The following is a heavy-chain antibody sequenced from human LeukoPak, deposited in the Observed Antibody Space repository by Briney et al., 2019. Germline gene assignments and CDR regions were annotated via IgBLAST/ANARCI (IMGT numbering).Heavy chain of an antibody. J-gene: IGHJ4*02. V-gene: IGHV3-64D*06. CDR1: GFTFSSYA. CDR3: VKDLTGTWSFDY. CDR2: ISSNGGST. D-gene: IGHD3-9*01. Sequence: GGSLRLSCSASGFTFSSYAMHWVRQAPGKGLEYVSAISSNGGSTYYADSVKGRFTISRDNSKNALYLQLTSLRLEDTALYYCVKDLTGTWSFDYWGQGTLVTVPS.